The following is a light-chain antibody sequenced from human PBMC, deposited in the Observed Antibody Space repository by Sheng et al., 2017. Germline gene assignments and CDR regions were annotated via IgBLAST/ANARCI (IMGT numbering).Light chain of an antibody. V-gene: IGKV1-33*01. CDR1: QDINNY. CDR3: QQYDNLPLT. Sequence: DIQMTQSPSSLSASVGDRVTITCQASQDINNYLNWYQQKPGKAPKLLIYDASTLETGVPSRFSGGGSGTDFTLTINSLEPEDIATYFCQQYDNLPLTFGGGTKVEIK. CDR2: DAS. J-gene: IGKJ4*01.